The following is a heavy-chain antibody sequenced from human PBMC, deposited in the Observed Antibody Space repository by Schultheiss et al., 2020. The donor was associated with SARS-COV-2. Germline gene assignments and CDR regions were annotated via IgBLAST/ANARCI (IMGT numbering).Heavy chain of an antibody. D-gene: IGHD3-22*01. Sequence: SETLSLTCAVYGGSISSYYWSWIRQPPGKGLEWIGYIYYSGSTNYNPSLKSRVTISVDTSKNQFSLKLSSVTAADTAVYYCARDFRPMIVVLDAFDIWGQGTMVTVSS. CDR2: IYYSGST. J-gene: IGHJ3*02. CDR3: ARDFRPMIVVLDAFDI. V-gene: IGHV4-59*12. CDR1: GGSISSYY.